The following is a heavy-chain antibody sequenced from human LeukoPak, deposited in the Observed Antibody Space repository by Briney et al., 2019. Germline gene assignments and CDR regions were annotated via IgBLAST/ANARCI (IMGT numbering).Heavy chain of an antibody. V-gene: IGHV3-23*01. Sequence: GGSLRLSCAASGFTFSSYAMSWVRQAPGKGLEWVSAISGSGGSTYYADSVKGRFTISRDNSKNTLYLQMNSLRAEDTAVYYCAKDGIDYGDYQTSLFLGLKDYWGQGTLVTVSS. D-gene: IGHD4-17*01. J-gene: IGHJ4*02. CDR2: ISGSGGST. CDR1: GFTFSSYA. CDR3: AKDGIDYGDYQTSLFLGLKDY.